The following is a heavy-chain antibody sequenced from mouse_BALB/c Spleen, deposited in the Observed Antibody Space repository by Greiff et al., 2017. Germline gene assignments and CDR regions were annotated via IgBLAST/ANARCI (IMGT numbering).Heavy chain of an antibody. Sequence: EVQLQESGGGLVKPGGSLKLSCAASGFAFSSYDMSWVRQTPEKRLEWVAYISSGGGSTYYPDTVKGRFTISRDNAKNTLYLQMSSLKSEDTAMYYCARLTTLYYFDYWGQGTTLTVSS. CDR3: ARLTTLYYFDY. CDR2: ISSGGGST. J-gene: IGHJ2*01. CDR1: GFAFSSYD. V-gene: IGHV5-12-1*01. D-gene: IGHD1-1*01.